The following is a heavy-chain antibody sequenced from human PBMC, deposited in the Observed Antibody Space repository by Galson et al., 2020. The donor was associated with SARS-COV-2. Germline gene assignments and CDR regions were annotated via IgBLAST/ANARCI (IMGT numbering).Heavy chain of an antibody. V-gene: IGHV4-39*07. CDR1: GGSIKSSNYY. CDR2: VLNSGTT. Sequence: SETLSLTCTVSGGSIKSSNYYWGWIRQPPGKGLEWIGSVLNSGTTHYNPSLQSRVTISVDTSKNQFSLNLNSVTAADTAMYYCARDVTSSGWYSWFLRWGRGTLGTV. J-gene: IGHJ5*02. D-gene: IGHD6-19*01. CDR3: ARDVTSSGWYSWFLR.